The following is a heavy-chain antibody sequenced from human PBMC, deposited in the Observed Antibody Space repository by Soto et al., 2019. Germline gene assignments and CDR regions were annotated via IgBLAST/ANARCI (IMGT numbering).Heavy chain of an antibody. Sequence: QITLKESGPTLVKPTQTLTLTCTFSGFSLTTPGAGVGWIRQPLGKALEWLALIYWNDDKRYSPSLKRRLTITKDTSKNQVVLIMTNKDPVDTATYYCAHRGYGDYPRDNWFDPWGQGVPVIVSS. CDR2: IYWNDDK. CDR3: AHRGYGDYPRDNWFDP. V-gene: IGHV2-5*01. CDR1: GFSLTTPGAG. J-gene: IGHJ5*02. D-gene: IGHD4-17*01.